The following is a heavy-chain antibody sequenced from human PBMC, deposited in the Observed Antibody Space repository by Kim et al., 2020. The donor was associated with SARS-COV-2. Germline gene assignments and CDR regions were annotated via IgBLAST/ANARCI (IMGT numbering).Heavy chain of an antibody. CDR1: GDSVSSNSAA. J-gene: IGHJ4*02. V-gene: IGHV6-1*01. Sequence: SQTLSLTCAISGDSVSSNSAAWNWIRQSPSRGLEWLGRTYYSSKWYNDYAVSVKSRITINPDTSKNQFSLQLNSVTPEDTAVYYCAREGGVSGYDYGSYNYWGQGTLVTVSS. CDR3: AREGGVSGYDYGSYNY. CDR2: TYYSSKWYN. D-gene: IGHD5-12*01.